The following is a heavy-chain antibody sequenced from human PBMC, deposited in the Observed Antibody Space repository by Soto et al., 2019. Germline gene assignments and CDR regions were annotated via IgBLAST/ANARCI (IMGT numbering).Heavy chain of an antibody. CDR3: TTDAPYYYDSSGYPTPVYFDY. V-gene: IGHV3-15*01. Sequence: GGSLRLSCAASGFTFSNAWMSWVRQAPGKGLEWVGRIKSKTDGGTTDYAAPVKGRFTISRDDSKNTLYLQMNSLKTEDTAVYYCTTDAPYYYDSSGYPTPVYFDYWGQGTLVTVSS. CDR2: IKSKTDGGTT. J-gene: IGHJ4*02. CDR1: GFTFSNAW. D-gene: IGHD3-22*01.